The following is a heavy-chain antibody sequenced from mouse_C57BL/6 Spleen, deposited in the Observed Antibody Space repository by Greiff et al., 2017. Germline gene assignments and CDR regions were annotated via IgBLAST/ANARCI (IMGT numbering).Heavy chain of an antibody. J-gene: IGHJ4*01. CDR1: GFSLTSYW. CDR3: AKDGYEG. Sequence: QVQLQQSGPGLVQPSQSLSITCTVSGFSLTSYWVHWVRQSPGKGLEWLGGIGRGGSTDYNAAFMSRLSITKDNSTSQVFFKMNSLEAADTAIYYWAKDGYEGWGQGTSVTVSS. D-gene: IGHD2-2*01. CDR2: IGRGGST. V-gene: IGHV2-5*01.